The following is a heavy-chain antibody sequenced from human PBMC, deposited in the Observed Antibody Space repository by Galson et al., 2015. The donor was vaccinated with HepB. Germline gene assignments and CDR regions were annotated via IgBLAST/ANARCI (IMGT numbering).Heavy chain of an antibody. CDR1: GFTFSSYA. CDR2: ILYDGSQR. D-gene: IGHD2-15*01. V-gene: IGHV3-30*04. CDR3: ARELGYCSDGSCYRSNAFDI. J-gene: IGHJ3*02. Sequence: SLRLSCAASGFTFSSYAMHWVRQAPGKGLEWVAHILYDGSQRYYADSVQGRFIISRDNSKNTLYMQINSLRPADTAVYYCARELGYCSDGSCYRSNAFDIWGQGTMVTVFS.